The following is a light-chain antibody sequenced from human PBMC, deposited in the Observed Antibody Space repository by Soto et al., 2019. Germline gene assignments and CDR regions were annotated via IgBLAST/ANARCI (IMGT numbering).Light chain of an antibody. CDR2: DVT. CDR1: TSDIGAYNY. Sequence: QSALTQPASVSGFPGQSITISCTGTTSDIGAYNYVSWYQHHPGKAPKLLIYDVTDRPSGVSDRFSGSKSGNTASLTISGLQAEDAADYFCSSYTTINTVVLFGGGTKLTVL. CDR3: SSYTTINTVVL. J-gene: IGLJ2*01. V-gene: IGLV2-14*03.